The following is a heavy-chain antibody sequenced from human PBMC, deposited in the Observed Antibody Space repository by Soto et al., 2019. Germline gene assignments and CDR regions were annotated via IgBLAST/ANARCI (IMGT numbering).Heavy chain of an antibody. CDR3: AREGGSETLQPSYNWFDT. J-gene: IGHJ5*02. Sequence: SETLSLTCAVSGGSFTSNNWWTWVRQPPGQGLEWIGEIYRTGSTNYNPSLKSRVTISLDKSENQFSLKVTSLTAADTAVYYCAREGGSETLQPSYNWFDTWGQGTLVTVSS. D-gene: IGHD6-25*01. V-gene: IGHV4-4*02. CDR2: IYRTGST. CDR1: GGSFTSNNW.